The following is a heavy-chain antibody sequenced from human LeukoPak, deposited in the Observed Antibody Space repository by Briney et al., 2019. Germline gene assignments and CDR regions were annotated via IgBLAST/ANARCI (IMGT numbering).Heavy chain of an antibody. J-gene: IGHJ4*02. CDR1: GGSISGRDYC. D-gene: IGHD4/OR15-4a*01. CDR2: INHGGST. V-gene: IGHV4-39*01. CDR3: ARLPLTYYFDQ. Sequence: LETLSLTCTVSGGSISGRDYCWGWVAPAPGKVLEWIGSINHGGSTYHNLSLKSRVTISVDTSKNQFSLRLSSVTAADTAVYYCARLPLTYYFDQWGQGTLVTVSS.